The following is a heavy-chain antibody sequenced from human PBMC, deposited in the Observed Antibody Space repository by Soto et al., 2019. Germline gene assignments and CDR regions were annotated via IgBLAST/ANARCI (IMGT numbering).Heavy chain of an antibody. Sequence: QVQLVESGGGLVKPGGSLRLSCAASGFTFSDYYMSWIRQAPGKGLEWISYINRSGSTIYYADSVKGRVTISRDNAKKSVSLLMNSLRAEDTAVYYCASGDDYGDYVGYFDYWGQGTLVTVSS. CDR1: GFTFSDYY. J-gene: IGHJ4*02. CDR2: INRSGSTI. CDR3: ASGDDYGDYVGYFDY. D-gene: IGHD4-17*01. V-gene: IGHV3-11*01.